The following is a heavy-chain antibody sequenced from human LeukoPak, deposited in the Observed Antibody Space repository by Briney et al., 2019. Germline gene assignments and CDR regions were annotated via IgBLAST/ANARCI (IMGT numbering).Heavy chain of an antibody. CDR2: IYYSGST. CDR1: GGSISSYY. Sequence: SQTLSLTCTVSGGSISSYYWSWIRQPPGKGLEWIGYIYYSGSTNYNPSLKSRVTISVDTSKNQFSLKLSSVTAADTAVYYCARPHSMGSGSHDAFDIWGQGTMVTVSS. V-gene: IGHV4-59*08. J-gene: IGHJ3*02. D-gene: IGHD3-10*01. CDR3: ARPHSMGSGSHDAFDI.